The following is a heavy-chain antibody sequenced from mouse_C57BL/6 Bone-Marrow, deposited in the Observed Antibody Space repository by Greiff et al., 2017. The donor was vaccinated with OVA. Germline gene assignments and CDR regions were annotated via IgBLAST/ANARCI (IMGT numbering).Heavy chain of an antibody. Sequence: VKLQQSGAELARPGASVKLSCKASGYTFTSYGISWVKQRTGQGLEWIGEIYPRSGNTYYNEKFKGKATLTADKSSSSAYMELRSLTCEDSAVYFCARDSSGYVTFAYWGQGTLVTVSA. CDR3: ARDSSGYVTFAY. CDR2: IYPRSGNT. J-gene: IGHJ3*01. D-gene: IGHD3-2*02. CDR1: GYTFTSYG. V-gene: IGHV1-81*01.